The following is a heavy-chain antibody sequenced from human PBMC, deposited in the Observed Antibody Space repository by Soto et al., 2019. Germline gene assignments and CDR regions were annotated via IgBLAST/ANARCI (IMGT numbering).Heavy chain of an antibody. CDR1: GFTVSSNY. J-gene: IGHJ5*02. V-gene: IGHV3-66*01. CDR2: ICSGGST. CDR3: ARDRGVGRTGWFDP. D-gene: IGHD2-2*01. Sequence: EVQLVESGGGLVQPGGSLRLSCAASGFTVSSNYMSWIRQAPGKGLEWVSVICSGGSTYYADSVKGRFTISRDNSKNTLYLQMNSLRAEDTAVYYCARDRGVGRTGWFDPWGQGTLVTVSS.